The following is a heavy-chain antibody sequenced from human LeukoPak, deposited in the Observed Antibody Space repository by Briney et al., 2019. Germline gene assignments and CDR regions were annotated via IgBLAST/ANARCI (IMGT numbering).Heavy chain of an antibody. J-gene: IGHJ4*02. V-gene: IGHV3-23*01. CDR3: AKGQGYCSSTSGYDYFDY. D-gene: IGHD2-2*01. CDR2: ISGSGGRT. Sequence: GGSLRLSCAASGFTFSSYAMSWVRQAPGKGLEWVSAISGSGGRTYYADSLKGRFTISRDNSKNTLYLQINSVRAEDTAVYYCAKGQGYCSSTSGYDYFDYWGQGTLVTVSS. CDR1: GFTFSSYA.